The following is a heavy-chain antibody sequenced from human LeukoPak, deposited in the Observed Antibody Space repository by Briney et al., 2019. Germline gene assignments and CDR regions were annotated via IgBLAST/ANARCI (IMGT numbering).Heavy chain of an antibody. V-gene: IGHV3-30*03. D-gene: IGHD6-13*01. CDR1: GFTVSSNY. J-gene: IGHJ4*02. Sequence: GGSLRLPCAASGFTVSSNYMSWVRQAPGKGLEWVAVISYDGSNKYYADSVKGRFTISRDNSKDTLYLQMNSLRAEDTAVYYCARKETSNWYGGAFDYWGQGTLVTVSS. CDR3: ARKETSNWYGGAFDY. CDR2: ISYDGSNK.